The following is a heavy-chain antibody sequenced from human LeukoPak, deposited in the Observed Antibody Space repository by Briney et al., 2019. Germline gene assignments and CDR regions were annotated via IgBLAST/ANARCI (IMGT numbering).Heavy chain of an antibody. V-gene: IGHV1-2*02. CDR1: GYTLTGYA. CDR2: IIPNTGAT. D-gene: IGHD5-18*01. Sequence: ASVTVPCKASGYTLTGYAIHWMRQAPGQGLEWMGWIIPNTGATNYAQKFQGRVTMTRDTSISTAYMELSSLRSDDTAVYYCARGGDTAMVTADSFDYWGQGTLVTVSS. CDR3: ARGGDTAMVTADSFDY. J-gene: IGHJ4*02.